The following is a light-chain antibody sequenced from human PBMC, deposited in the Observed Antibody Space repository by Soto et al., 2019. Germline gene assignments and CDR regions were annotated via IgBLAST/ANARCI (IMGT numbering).Light chain of an antibody. V-gene: IGKV3-20*01. CDR2: GAS. CDR3: QQYGSSRWT. Sequence: EIVVTQSPGTLSLSPGERATLSCRASQSVSSIYLAWYQQKPGQAPRLLIYGASSRATGIPDRFSGSGSGTDFTLTISRLEPEDFAVYYCQQYGSSRWTFGQGTKV. J-gene: IGKJ1*01. CDR1: QSVSSIY.